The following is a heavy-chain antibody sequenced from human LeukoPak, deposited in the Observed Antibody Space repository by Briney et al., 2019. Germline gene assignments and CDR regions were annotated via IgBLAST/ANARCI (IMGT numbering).Heavy chain of an antibody. CDR1: GFTFSSYG. CDR2: IRYDGSNK. Sequence: GGSLRLSCAASGFTFSSYGMHWVRQAPGKGLEWVAFIRYDGSNKYYADSVKGRFAISRDNSKNTLYRQINSLRAEDTVVYYCTKTTYSSSWYTSSWGQGTLVTVSS. CDR3: TKTTYSSSWYTSS. D-gene: IGHD6-13*01. J-gene: IGHJ4*02. V-gene: IGHV3-30*02.